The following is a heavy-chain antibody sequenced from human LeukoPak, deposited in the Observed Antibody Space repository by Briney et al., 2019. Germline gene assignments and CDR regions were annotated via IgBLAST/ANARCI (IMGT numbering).Heavy chain of an antibody. CDR3: ARGGFGYCTNGVCYSGWFDP. V-gene: IGHV1-69*13. CDR2: IIPIFGTA. CDR1: GGTFSSYA. J-gene: IGHJ5*02. Sequence: SVTVSCTASGGTFSSYAISWVRQAPGQGLAWMGGIIPIFGTANYAQKFQGRVTITADESTSTAYMELSSLRSEDTAVYYCARGGFGYCTNGVCYSGWFDPWGQGTLVTVSS. D-gene: IGHD2-8*01.